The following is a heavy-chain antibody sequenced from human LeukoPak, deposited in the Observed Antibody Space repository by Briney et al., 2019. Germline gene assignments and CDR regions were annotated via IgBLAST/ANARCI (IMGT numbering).Heavy chain of an antibody. J-gene: IGHJ4*02. V-gene: IGHV4-4*07. CDR2: IYNSGST. Sequence: PSETLSLTCAVSGGSFSSYYWSWIRQPPGKGLEWIGGIYNSGSTNYNTSLKSRVSMSVDTSKNQFSLKLSSVTAADTAVFYCARENSGSYREFDYWGQGTLVTVSS. CDR1: GGSFSSYY. CDR3: ARENSGSYREFDY. D-gene: IGHD1-26*01.